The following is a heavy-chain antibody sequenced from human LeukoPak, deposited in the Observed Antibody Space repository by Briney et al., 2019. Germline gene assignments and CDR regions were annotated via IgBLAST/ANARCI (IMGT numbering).Heavy chain of an antibody. D-gene: IGHD2-21*01. CDR1: GGSFSGYY. J-gene: IGHJ5*02. Sequence: PSETLSLTCAVYGGSFSGYYWSWIRQPPGKGLEWIGEINHCGSTNYNPSLKSRVTISVDTSKNQFSLKLSSVTAADTAVYYCARGRGYSSYNWFDPWGQGTLVTVSS. CDR3: ARGRGYSSYNWFDP. V-gene: IGHV4-34*01. CDR2: INHCGST.